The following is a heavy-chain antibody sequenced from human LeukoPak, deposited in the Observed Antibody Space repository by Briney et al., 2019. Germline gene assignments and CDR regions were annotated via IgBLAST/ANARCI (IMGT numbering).Heavy chain of an antibody. Sequence: PGGSLRLSCSVSGFTFSRYGMYWVRQAPGKGLEYVSAISSSGSSINYADSVKDRFTISRDNSKNTLFLQMTCLRAEDTAVYYCVKDTSSGSYYYFDCWGQGILVTVSS. CDR3: VKDTSSGSYYYFDC. D-gene: IGHD1-26*01. J-gene: IGHJ4*02. V-gene: IGHV3-64D*06. CDR2: ISSSGSSI. CDR1: GFTFSRYG.